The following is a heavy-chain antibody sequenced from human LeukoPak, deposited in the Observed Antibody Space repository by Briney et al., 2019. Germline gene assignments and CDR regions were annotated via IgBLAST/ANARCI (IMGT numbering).Heavy chain of an antibody. CDR3: ARTAHFQDNNVWYMGADAFDI. CDR2: INPKTGDT. V-gene: IGHV1-2*02. Sequence: ASVKVSCKASAYSFTGYYMHWVRQAPGHGLEWMGWINPKTGDTYYAQNFQGRVTLASDTSIRTTFMELGSLRSDDTAVYFCARTAHFQDNNVWYMGADAFDIWGQGTMVIVSS. D-gene: IGHD6-19*01. CDR1: AYSFTGYY. J-gene: IGHJ3*02.